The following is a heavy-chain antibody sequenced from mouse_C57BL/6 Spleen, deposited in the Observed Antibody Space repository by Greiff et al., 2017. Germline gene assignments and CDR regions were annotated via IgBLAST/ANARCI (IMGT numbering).Heavy chain of an antibody. CDR3: ARYEAYGSSYWFAY. CDR2: IRNKANGYTT. D-gene: IGHD1-1*01. Sequence: EVMLVESGGGLVQPGGSLSLSCAASGFTFTDYYMSWVRQPPGKALEWLGFIRNKANGYTTEYSASVKGRFTISRDNSQSILYLQMNALRAEDSATYYCARYEAYGSSYWFAYWGQGTLVTVSA. CDR1: GFTFTDYY. V-gene: IGHV7-3*01. J-gene: IGHJ3*01.